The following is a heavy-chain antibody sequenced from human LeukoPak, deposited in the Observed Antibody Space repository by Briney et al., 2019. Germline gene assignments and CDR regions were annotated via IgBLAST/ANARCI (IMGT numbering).Heavy chain of an antibody. D-gene: IGHD2-2*01. J-gene: IGHJ4*02. CDR2: INSDGSGT. V-gene: IGHV3-74*01. Sequence: GGSLRLSCAASGFTFSSYWMSWVRHAPGKGLVWVSRINSDGSGTSYADSVKGRFTISRDNAKNTLYLQMNSLRTEDTAVYYCSRDRHCIGSTCYGLWGQGTRVTVSS. CDR3: SRDRHCIGSTCYGL. CDR1: GFTFSSYW.